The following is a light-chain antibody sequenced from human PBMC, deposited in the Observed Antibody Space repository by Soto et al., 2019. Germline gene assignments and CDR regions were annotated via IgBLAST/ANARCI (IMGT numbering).Light chain of an antibody. J-gene: IGLJ3*02. CDR2: EVS. V-gene: IGLV2-14*01. CDR3: NSYTAINTWV. Sequence: QSVLTQPASVSGSPGQSISISRSGTSSDIGDYNFVSWYQQSPGKAPKLIIYEVSDRPSGVSDRFSASKSDNTASLTISGLQAEDEADYYCNSYTAINTWVFGGGTKLTV. CDR1: SSDIGDYNF.